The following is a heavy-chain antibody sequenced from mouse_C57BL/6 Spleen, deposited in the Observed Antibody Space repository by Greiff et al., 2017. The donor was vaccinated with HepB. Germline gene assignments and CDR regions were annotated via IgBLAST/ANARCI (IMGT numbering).Heavy chain of an antibody. CDR2: IYPRSGNT. V-gene: IGHV1-81*01. CDR1: GYTFTSYG. D-gene: IGHD1-3*01. Sequence: LEESGAELARPGASVKLSCKASGYTFTSYGISWVKQRTGQGLEWIGEIYPRSGNTYYNEKFKGKATLTADKSSSTAYMELRSLTSEDSAVYFCAREELGAMDYWGQGTSVTVSS. CDR3: AREELGAMDY. J-gene: IGHJ4*01.